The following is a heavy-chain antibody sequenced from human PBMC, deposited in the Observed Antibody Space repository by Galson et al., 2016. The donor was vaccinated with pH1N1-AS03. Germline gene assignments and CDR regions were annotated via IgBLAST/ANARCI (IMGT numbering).Heavy chain of an antibody. J-gene: IGHJ4*02. V-gene: IGHV1-24*01. CDR2: DDKI. D-gene: IGHD3-10*01. Sequence: DDKIIYAQRFQGRITMTEDKSTDTAYMELSSLTSEDTATYYCASKSPGDGYYFDDWGQGTLVTVRS. CDR3: ASKSPGDGYYFDD.